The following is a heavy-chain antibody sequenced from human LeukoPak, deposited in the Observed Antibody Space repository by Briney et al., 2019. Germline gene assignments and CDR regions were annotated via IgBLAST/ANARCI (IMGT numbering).Heavy chain of an antibody. D-gene: IGHD3-10*01. CDR2: INHSGST. J-gene: IGHJ6*03. Sequence: PSETLSLTCAVYGGSFSGYYCSWIRQPPGKGLEWIGEINHSGSTNYNPSLKSRVTISVDTSKSQFSLKLSSVTAADTAVYYCATSPMWFGELFGSYYMDVWGKGTTVTISS. CDR1: GGSFSGYY. CDR3: ATSPMWFGELFGSYYMDV. V-gene: IGHV4-34*01.